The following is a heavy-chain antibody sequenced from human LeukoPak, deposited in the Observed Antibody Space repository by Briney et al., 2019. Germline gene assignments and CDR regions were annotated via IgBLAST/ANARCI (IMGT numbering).Heavy chain of an antibody. CDR2: INPNSDGT. CDR1: GYTFTGYY. CDR3: VRDSLSITKTAAGDTFDI. V-gene: IGHV1-2*04. D-gene: IGHD1-20*01. J-gene: IGHJ3*02. Sequence: ASVKVSCKASGYTFTGYYMHWVRQAPGQGLEWMGWINPNSDGTNYAQKFQGWVTMTRDTSISTAYMELSRLRSEDTAVYYCVRDSLSITKTAAGDTFDIWGQGTMVTVSS.